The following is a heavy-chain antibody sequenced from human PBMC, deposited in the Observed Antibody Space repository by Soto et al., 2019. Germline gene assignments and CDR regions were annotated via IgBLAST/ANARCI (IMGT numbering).Heavy chain of an antibody. V-gene: IGHV4-59*08. J-gene: IGHJ4*02. CDR1: GGSISSYY. Sequence: TSETLSLTCTVSGGSISSYYWSWIRQPPGKGLEWIGYIYYSGSTNYNPSLKSRVTISVDTSKNQFSLKLSSVTAADTAVYYCARHDSPEYYFDYWGQGTLVTVSS. CDR3: ARHDSPEYYFDY. D-gene: IGHD3-22*01. CDR2: IYYSGST.